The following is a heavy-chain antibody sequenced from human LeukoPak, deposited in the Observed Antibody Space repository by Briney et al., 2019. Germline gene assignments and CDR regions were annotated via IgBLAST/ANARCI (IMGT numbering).Heavy chain of an antibody. Sequence: KASGTLSLTCAVSGGSISSSNWWSWVRQPPGKGLEWIGEIYHSGSSNYNPSLKSRVTISVDKSKNQFSLNLSSVTAADTAVYYCARVYSSGSRAFQHWGQGTLVTVSS. CDR2: IYHSGSS. CDR3: ARVYSSGSRAFQH. CDR1: GGSISSSNW. J-gene: IGHJ1*01. D-gene: IGHD6-19*01. V-gene: IGHV4-4*02.